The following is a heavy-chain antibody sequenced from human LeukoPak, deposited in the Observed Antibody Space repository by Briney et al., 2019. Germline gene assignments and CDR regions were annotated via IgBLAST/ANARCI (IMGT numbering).Heavy chain of an antibody. CDR3: ARGYDSSGYFPDY. D-gene: IGHD3-22*01. CDR1: XXTFXGXX. Sequence: GGSLRLSCAASXXTFXGXXXXXXXXXXXXXXXWXXSISSSSSXIXYADSVKXRXTISRDNAKNSLYLQMNSLRAEXTAVYYCARGYDSSGYFPDYWGQGTLVTVSS. V-gene: IGHV3-21*01. J-gene: IGHJ4*02. CDR2: ISSSSSXI.